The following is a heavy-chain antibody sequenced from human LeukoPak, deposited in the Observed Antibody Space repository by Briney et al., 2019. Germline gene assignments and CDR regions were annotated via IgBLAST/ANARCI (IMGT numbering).Heavy chain of an antibody. D-gene: IGHD1-14*01. CDR3: AALDNGRDY. Sequence: GGSLRLSCAASGFTFSSYWMHWIRHAPGKGLVWVSRIKRDGSSPAYADSVKGRFTISRDNAKNTLYLQMTSLRAEDTAVYYCAALDNGRDYWGQGTLVTVSS. J-gene: IGHJ4*02. CDR2: IKRDGSSP. CDR1: GFTFSSYW. V-gene: IGHV3-74*01.